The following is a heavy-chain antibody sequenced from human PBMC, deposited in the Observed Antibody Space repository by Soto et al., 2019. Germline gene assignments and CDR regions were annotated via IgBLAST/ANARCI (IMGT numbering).Heavy chain of an antibody. D-gene: IGHD1-26*01. J-gene: IGHJ6*02. V-gene: IGHV3-33*01. CDR2: IWYDGRNK. CDR1: GFTFSSYG. CDR3: ARDKQGGGPYGMDV. Sequence: QVQLVESGGGVVQPGRSLRLSCAASGFTFSSYGMHWVRQAPGKGLEWVAVIWYDGRNKYYADSVKRRFTISRDTSKNTLYLQMNSVRAEDTAVDYCARDKQGGGPYGMDVWGQGPTVTVSS.